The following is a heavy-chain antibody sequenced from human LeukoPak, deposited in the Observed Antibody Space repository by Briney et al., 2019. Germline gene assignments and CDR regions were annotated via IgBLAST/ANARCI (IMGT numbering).Heavy chain of an antibody. D-gene: IGHD3-3*01. V-gene: IGHV4-59*01. CDR3: ASSDYDFWSGYYTGLRLDY. J-gene: IGHJ4*02. Sequence: SETLSLTCTVSGGSISSYYWSWIRQPPGKGLEWIGYIYYSGSTNYNPSLKSRVTISIDTSKNQFSLKLSSVTAADTAVYYRASSDYDFWSGYYTGLRLDYWGQGTLVTVSS. CDR2: IYYSGST. CDR1: GGSISSYY.